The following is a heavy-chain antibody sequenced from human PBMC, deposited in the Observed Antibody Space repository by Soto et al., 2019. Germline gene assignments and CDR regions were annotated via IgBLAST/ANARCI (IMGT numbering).Heavy chain of an antibody. CDR2: ISSSSSYI. CDR3: ARDVASVSPNRSGIAAAGRLIDWFEP. Sequence: GGSLRLSCAASGFTFSSYSMNWVRQAPGKGLEWVSSISSSSSYIYYADSVKGRFTISRDTAKNSLYLQMNSLRAEDTAVYYCARDVASVSPNRSGIAAAGRLIDWFEPWGQGTLVTVSS. D-gene: IGHD6-13*01. CDR1: GFTFSSYS. V-gene: IGHV3-21*01. J-gene: IGHJ5*02.